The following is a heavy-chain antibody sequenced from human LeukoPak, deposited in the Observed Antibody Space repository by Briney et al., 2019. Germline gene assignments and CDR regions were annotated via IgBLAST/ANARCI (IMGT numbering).Heavy chain of an antibody. CDR3: VRGFDP. J-gene: IGHJ5*02. V-gene: IGHV4-61*02. CDR2: FSITGST. CDR1: GDSISSGNYY. Sequence: PSETLSVTCTVSGDSISSGNYYWSWMRQPAGRGLEWIGRFSITGSTGYNPSLKSRVTISVDTSKNQFSLRLTSVTAADTAVYYCVRGFDPWGQGTLVTVSS.